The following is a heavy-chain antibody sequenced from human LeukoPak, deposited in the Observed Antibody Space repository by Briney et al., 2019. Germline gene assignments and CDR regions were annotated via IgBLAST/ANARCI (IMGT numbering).Heavy chain of an antibody. J-gene: IGHJ4*02. CDR2: IYYSGST. CDR3: ARGYCNGDCYPENPFDY. Sequence: KPSETLSLTCTVSGGSISSSSYYWGWIRQPPGKGLEWIGSIYYSGSTYYNPSLKSRVTISVDTSKNQFSLKLSSVTAADTAVYYCARGYCNGDCYPENPFDYWGQGTLVTVSS. D-gene: IGHD2-21*02. V-gene: IGHV4-39*01. CDR1: GGSISSSSYY.